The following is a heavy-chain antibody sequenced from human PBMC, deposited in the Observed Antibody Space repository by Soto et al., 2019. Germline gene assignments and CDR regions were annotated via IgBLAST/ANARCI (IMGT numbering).Heavy chain of an antibody. CDR1: GFRLSTHW. Sequence: GGSLRLSCAASGFRLSTHWMHLVRQFPGKGLVWVSRINGDGSQTTYADSVRGRLTVSRDNAKNTLYLQMNNLRVEDTAVYYCAGDSPHDSNVAGDYWGQGTXVAVSS. D-gene: IGHD3-22*01. J-gene: IGHJ4*02. CDR2: INGDGSQT. V-gene: IGHV3-74*01. CDR3: AGDSPHDSNVAGDY.